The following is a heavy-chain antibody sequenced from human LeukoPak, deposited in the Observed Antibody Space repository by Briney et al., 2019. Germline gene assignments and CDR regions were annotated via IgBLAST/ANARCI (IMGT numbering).Heavy chain of an antibody. CDR3: ARGQVPAARGYNWFDP. Sequence: PSETLSLTCAVYGWSFNDHYWNWIRQPPGKGLEWIGDINARGDTNFNPSLKSRVTISVDTSKNQFSLTLTSMIAADTAVYYCARGQVPAARGYNWFDPGGQGTLVTVSS. J-gene: IGHJ5*02. D-gene: IGHD2-2*01. CDR1: GWSFNDHY. CDR2: INARGDT. V-gene: IGHV4-34*01.